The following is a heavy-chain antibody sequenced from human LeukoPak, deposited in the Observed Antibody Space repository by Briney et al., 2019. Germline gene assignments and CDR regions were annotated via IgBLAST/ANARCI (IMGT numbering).Heavy chain of an antibody. CDR1: GFTFSSYG. CDR3: ARDNYDFWSGFIKGYFDY. D-gene: IGHD3-3*01. J-gene: IGHJ4*02. Sequence: GGSLRLSWAAAGFTFSSYGMHWVRQAPGKGLELVAFIRYDGSNKYYADSVKGRFTISRDNSKNTLDLQMNSLRAEDTAVYYCARDNYDFWSGFIKGYFDYWGQGTLVTVSS. V-gene: IGHV3-30*02. CDR2: IRYDGSNK.